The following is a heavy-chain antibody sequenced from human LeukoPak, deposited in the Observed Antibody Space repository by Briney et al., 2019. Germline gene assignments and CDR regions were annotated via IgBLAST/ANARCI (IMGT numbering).Heavy chain of an antibody. Sequence: PGGSLRLSCAASGFTFSTHGMHWLRPAPGKGLEWLAVIWYDGSNEYYEDSVKGRFTISRDNSKNTLFLQMNALRAEDTAVYFCASSITVAGIIDYWGQGTLVTVSS. CDR2: IWYDGSNE. CDR3: ASSITVAGIIDY. CDR1: GFTFSTHG. J-gene: IGHJ4*02. V-gene: IGHV3-33*01. D-gene: IGHD6-19*01.